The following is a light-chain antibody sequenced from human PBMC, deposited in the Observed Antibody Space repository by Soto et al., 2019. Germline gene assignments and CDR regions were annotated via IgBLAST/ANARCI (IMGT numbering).Light chain of an antibody. CDR1: QSVSGF. V-gene: IGKV3-11*01. Sequence: DIVLTQSPATLSLSLGERAPLSCRASQSVSGFLGWYQQKPGQAPRLLIYDASNRATGIPDRFSGSGSGTDFTLTISSLEPEDFAVYYCQQRSNWPPITFGQGTGLEIK. CDR2: DAS. CDR3: QQRSNWPPIT. J-gene: IGKJ5*01.